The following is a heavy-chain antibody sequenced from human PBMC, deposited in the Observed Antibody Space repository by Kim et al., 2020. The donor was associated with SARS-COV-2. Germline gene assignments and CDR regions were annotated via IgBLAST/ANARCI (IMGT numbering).Heavy chain of an antibody. CDR3: ARQGGNGTLLRAAVDN. J-gene: IGHJ3*02. Sequence: SETLSLTCTVSGGSINNYYWSWIRQPPGKGLEWIGQIYYSGRTNYNPSLKSRVTISRDMSKTQFSLNLTSVSAADTAVDYCARQGGNGTLLRAAVDNWG. D-gene: IGHD3-10*01. V-gene: IGHV4-59*08. CDR1: GGSINNYY. CDR2: IYYSGRT.